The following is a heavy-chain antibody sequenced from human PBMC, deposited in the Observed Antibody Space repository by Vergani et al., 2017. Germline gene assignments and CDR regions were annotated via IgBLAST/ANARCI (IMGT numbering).Heavy chain of an antibody. CDR1: NDSVSNTFYY. CDR2: IYYSGST. V-gene: IGHV4-39*01. Sequence: QVQLQESGPGLVKPSETLSLTCTVSNDSVSNTFYYWGWIRQTPGKGLEWIGSIYYSGSTYYNPSLKSRVTISVDTSKNQFSLKLSSVTAADTAVYYCARRTYSSGWYGGIDYWGQGTLATVPS. CDR3: ARRTYSSGWYGGIDY. D-gene: IGHD6-19*01. J-gene: IGHJ4*02.